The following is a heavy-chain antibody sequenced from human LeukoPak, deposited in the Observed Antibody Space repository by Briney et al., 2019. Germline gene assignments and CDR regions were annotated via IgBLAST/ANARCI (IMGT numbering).Heavy chain of an antibody. CDR1: GFTFSSYA. D-gene: IGHD3-3*01. V-gene: IGHV3-7*01. J-gene: IGHJ3*02. Sequence: GGSLRLSCAASGFTFSSYAMSWVRQAPGKGLEWVANIKQDGSEKYYVDSVKGRFTISRDNAKNSLYLQMNSLRAEDTAVYYCAREPTITIFGVVITNDAFDIWGQGTMVTVSS. CDR3: AREPTITIFGVVITNDAFDI. CDR2: IKQDGSEK.